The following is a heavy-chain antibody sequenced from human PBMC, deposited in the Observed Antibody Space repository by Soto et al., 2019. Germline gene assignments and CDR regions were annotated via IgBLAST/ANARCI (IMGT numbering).Heavy chain of an antibody. CDR2: INPSGGST. D-gene: IGHD5-18*01. CDR1: GYTFTSYY. CDR3: ARDGPSAMALDY. J-gene: IGHJ4*02. Sequence: QVQLVQSGAEVKKPGASVKVSCKASGYTFTSYYMHWVRQAPGQGLEWMGIINPSGGSTSYAQKCQGRVTMTRDTSTSTVYMELSSLRSEDTAVYYCARDGPSAMALDYWGQGTLVTVSS. V-gene: IGHV1-46*01.